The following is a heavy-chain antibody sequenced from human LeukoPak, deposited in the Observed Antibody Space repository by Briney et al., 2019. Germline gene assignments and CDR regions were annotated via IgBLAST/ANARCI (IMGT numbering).Heavy chain of an antibody. CDR2: INSDGSTT. CDR3: ARAPYFDFWSGYPPDY. J-gene: IGHJ4*02. CDR1: GFTFRSYW. V-gene: IGHV3-74*01. D-gene: IGHD3-3*01. Sequence: GGSLRLSCAASGFTFRSYWMHWVRQAPGKGLVWVSRINSDGSTTNYADSVKGRFTISRDNAKNTLCLQMNSLRAEDTAVYYCARAPYFDFWSGYPPDYWGQGTLVTVSS.